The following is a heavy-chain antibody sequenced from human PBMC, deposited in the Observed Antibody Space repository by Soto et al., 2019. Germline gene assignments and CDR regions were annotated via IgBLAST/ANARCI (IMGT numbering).Heavy chain of an antibody. J-gene: IGHJ4*02. V-gene: IGHV3-23*01. CDR2: ISGSGGST. D-gene: IGHD1-20*01. CDR1: GFTFSSYA. CDR3: AKPQVSITGTLREKYYFDY. Sequence: PGGSLRLSCAASGFTFSSYAMSWVRQAPGKGLEWVSAISGSGGSTYYADSVKGRFTISRDNSKNTLYLQMNSLRAEDTAVYYCAKPQVSITGTLREKYYFDYWGQGTLVTVSS.